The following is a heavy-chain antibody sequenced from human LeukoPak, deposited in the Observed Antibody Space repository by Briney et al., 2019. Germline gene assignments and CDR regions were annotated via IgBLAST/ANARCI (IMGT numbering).Heavy chain of an antibody. CDR3: ARGVCSSTSCYRAFDI. CDR1: GFTVSSNY. J-gene: IGHJ3*02. Sequence: GGSLRLSCAASGFTVSSNYMSWVRQAPGKGLEWVSVIYSGGSTYYADSVKGRFTISRDNSKNTLYLQMNSLRAEDTAVYYCARGVCSSTSCYRAFDIWGQGTMVTVSS. D-gene: IGHD2-2*01. V-gene: IGHV3-53*01. CDR2: IYSGGST.